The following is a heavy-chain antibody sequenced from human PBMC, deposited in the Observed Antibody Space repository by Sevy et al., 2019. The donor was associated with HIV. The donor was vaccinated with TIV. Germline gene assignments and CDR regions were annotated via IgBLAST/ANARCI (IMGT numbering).Heavy chain of an antibody. Sequence: GGSLRLSCAASGFTFSDYYMSWIRQAPGKGLEWVSYISSSGSTIYYADSVKGRFTISRDNAKNSLYLKMNSLRAEDTAVYYCARVQSSGSDYYYGMDVWGQGTTVTVSS. D-gene: IGHD3-22*01. J-gene: IGHJ6*02. CDR1: GFTFSDYY. V-gene: IGHV3-11*01. CDR3: ARVQSSGSDYYYGMDV. CDR2: ISSSGSTI.